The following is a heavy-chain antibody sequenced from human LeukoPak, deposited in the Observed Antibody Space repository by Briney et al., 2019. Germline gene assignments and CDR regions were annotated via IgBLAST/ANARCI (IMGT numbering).Heavy chain of an antibody. CDR3: ANYGSGTYRFDP. CDR2: INHSGTT. V-gene: IGHV4-31*03. D-gene: IGHD3-10*01. CDR1: GGSISSGGYY. Sequence: ASETLSLTCTVSGGSISSGGYYRSWIRQHLGKGLEWIGYINHSGTTYYNPSLKSRVTISVDTSKNHFSLMLRSVTAADTAVYYCANYGSGTYRFDPWGQGTLVTVSS. J-gene: IGHJ5*02.